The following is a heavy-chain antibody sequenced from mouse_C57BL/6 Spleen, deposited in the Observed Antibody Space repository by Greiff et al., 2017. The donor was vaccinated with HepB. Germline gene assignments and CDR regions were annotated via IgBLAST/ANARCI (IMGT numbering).Heavy chain of an antibody. Sequence: VQLQQSGAELVRPGASVKLSCKASGYTFTDYYINWVKQRPGQGLEWIARIYPGSGNTYYNEKFKGKATLTAEKSSSTAYMQLSSLTSEDSAVYFCATELGSRDYFDYWGQGTTLTVSS. V-gene: IGHV1-76*01. CDR3: ATELGSRDYFDY. CDR2: IYPGSGNT. CDR1: GYTFTDYY. D-gene: IGHD4-1*01. J-gene: IGHJ2*01.